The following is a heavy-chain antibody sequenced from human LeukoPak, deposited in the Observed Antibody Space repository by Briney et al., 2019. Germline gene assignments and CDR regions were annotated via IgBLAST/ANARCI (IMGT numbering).Heavy chain of an antibody. CDR3: ARLKPAANNGFDY. J-gene: IGHJ4*02. CDR1: GGSINNYY. CDR2: IYYSGST. Sequence: PSETLSLTCTVSGGSINNYYWSWIRQPPGKGLEWIGYIYYSGSTNYNPSLKSRVTISVDTSKNQFSLKLASVTAADTAVYYCARLKPAANNGFDYWGQGTLVTVSS. V-gene: IGHV4-59*08. D-gene: IGHD6-25*01.